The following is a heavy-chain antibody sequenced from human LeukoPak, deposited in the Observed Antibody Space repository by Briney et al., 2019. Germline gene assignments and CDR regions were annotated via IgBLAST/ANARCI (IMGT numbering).Heavy chain of an antibody. Sequence: PGGSLRLSCAASGFTFRRYWMHWVRQAPGKGLVWVSRIYSDGSSTGYADSVKGRFTISRDNAKNMLYLQMNSLRVEDTAVYYCVRDAGNWIGNYYFDYWGQGTLVTVSS. CDR3: VRDAGNWIGNYYFDY. CDR2: IYSDGSST. V-gene: IGHV3-74*01. J-gene: IGHJ4*02. CDR1: GFTFRRYW. D-gene: IGHD1-1*01.